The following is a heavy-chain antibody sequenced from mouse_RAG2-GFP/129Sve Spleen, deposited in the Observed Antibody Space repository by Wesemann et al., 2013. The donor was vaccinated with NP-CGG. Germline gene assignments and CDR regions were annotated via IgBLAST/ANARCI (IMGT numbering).Heavy chain of an antibody. D-gene: IGHD1-1*02. CDR2: GST. CDR3: AREALWDYAMDY. V-gene: IGHV5-6-3*01. J-gene: IGHJ4*01. Sequence: GSTYYPDSVKGRFTISRDNAKNTLYLQMSSLKSEDTAMYYCAREALWDYAMDYWGQGTSVTVSP.